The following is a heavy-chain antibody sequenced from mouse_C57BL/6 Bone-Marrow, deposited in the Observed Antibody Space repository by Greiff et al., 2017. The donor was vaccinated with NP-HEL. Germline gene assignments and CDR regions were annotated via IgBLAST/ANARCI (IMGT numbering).Heavy chain of an antibody. CDR1: GFTFSSYA. CDR2: ISSGGDYI. CDR3: TRDWFLTWFAY. J-gene: IGHJ3*01. V-gene: IGHV5-9-1*02. Sequence: DVMLVESGEGLVKPGGSLKLSCAASGFTFSSYAMSWVRQTPEKRLEWVAYISSGGDYIYYVDTVKGRFTISRDNARNTLYLQMSSLKSEDTAMYYCTRDWFLTWFAYWGQGTLVTVSA. D-gene: IGHD2-2*01.